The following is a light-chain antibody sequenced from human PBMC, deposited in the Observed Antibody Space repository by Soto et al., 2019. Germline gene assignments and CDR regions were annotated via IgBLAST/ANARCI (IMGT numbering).Light chain of an antibody. CDR3: QKYNDWPPSWT. CDR1: QSVGSY. V-gene: IGKV3-15*01. Sequence: ILMTQSPATLSVSPGDTVTLSCRASQSVGSYIAWHQQKPGQAPRLLVYGIYTRATGVPARFSGSGAGTEFTLTITSLQAEDFAIYYCQKYNDWPPSWTFGQGTKVDIK. J-gene: IGKJ1*01. CDR2: GIY.